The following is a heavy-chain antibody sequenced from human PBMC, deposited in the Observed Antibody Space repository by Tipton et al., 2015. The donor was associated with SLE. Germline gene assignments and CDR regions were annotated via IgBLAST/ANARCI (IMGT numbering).Heavy chain of an antibody. CDR2: VYYTGSA. Sequence: GLVKPSETLSLTCTVSGYSISNGYYWGWIRQPPGKGLEWIASVYYTGSAHYDPSLKSRVTISVDTSKNQFSLKLISVTAADTVVYYCARESSSRPDLYYYDMDVWGKATTVTVSS. D-gene: IGHD6-13*01. CDR1: GYSISNGYY. V-gene: IGHV4-38-2*02. CDR3: ARESSSRPDLYYYDMDV. J-gene: IGHJ6*03.